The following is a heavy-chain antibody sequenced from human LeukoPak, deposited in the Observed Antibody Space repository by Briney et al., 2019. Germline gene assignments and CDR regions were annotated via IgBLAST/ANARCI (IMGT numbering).Heavy chain of an antibody. CDR3: TKTIDGYLLGYFDH. V-gene: IGHV3-74*01. Sequence: GGSLRLSCAASGFTFSSHWMHWVRQGPGKGLVWVSRINSDGSSTTYADSVKGRFTISRDNAKNSLYLQMNSLRPEDTAVYYCTKTIDGYLLGYFDHWGQGTLVTVVS. CDR1: GFTFSSHW. CDR2: INSDGSST. D-gene: IGHD2-2*03. J-gene: IGHJ4*02.